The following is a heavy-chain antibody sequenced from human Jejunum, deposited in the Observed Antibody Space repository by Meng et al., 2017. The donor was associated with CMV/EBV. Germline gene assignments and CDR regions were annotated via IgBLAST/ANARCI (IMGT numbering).Heavy chain of an antibody. D-gene: IGHD6-19*01. J-gene: IGHJ4*02. V-gene: IGHV1-8*01. CDR1: GYTFTSYD. Sequence: QVQLVQSGAEVKKXXAXVKVSCKASGYTFTSYDINWVRQGTGQGLEWMGWMNPNRGTTGYAQKFRGRVTMTRNISKSTAYMDLSSLRSEDTAVYYCATGVADFEYWGQGTLVTVSS. CDR2: MNPNRGTT. CDR3: ATGVADFEY.